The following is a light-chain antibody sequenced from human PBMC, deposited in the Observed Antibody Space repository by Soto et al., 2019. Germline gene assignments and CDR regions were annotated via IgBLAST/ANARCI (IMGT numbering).Light chain of an antibody. V-gene: IGKV3-20*01. CDR2: GAS. CDR1: QSVGSDY. J-gene: IGKJ4*01. Sequence: EIVLTQSPGTLSLSPGERATLSCRASQSVGSDYLAWYQQKPGQAPRLLIYGASIRATGIPDRFSGSGSGTDFTLTISRLEPEDFAGYYCQQYGSSPRITFGGGTKVEIK. CDR3: QQYGSSPRIT.